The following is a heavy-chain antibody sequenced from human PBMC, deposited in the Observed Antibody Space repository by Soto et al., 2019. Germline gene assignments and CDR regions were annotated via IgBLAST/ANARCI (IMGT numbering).Heavy chain of an antibody. Sequence: QVHVVESGGGVVQPGTSLRLSCTASGLSFFNYGFAWIRQAPGKGLEWVAVVTYDSSEKYYADSVKGRFTISRDNSKNTVYLQMDSLQHNDSALYYCGKAGGSELRYFDWPEVGVWGQGTLVTVSS. V-gene: IGHV3-30*18. J-gene: IGHJ4*02. CDR2: VTYDSSEK. CDR3: GKAGGSELRYFDWPEVGV. CDR1: GLSFFNYG. D-gene: IGHD3-9*01.